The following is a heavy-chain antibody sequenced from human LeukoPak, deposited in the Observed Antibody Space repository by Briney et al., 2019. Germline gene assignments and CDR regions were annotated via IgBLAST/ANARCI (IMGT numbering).Heavy chain of an antibody. V-gene: IGHV3-30*18. CDR1: GFTFSSYG. CDR2: ISYDGSNK. CDR3: AKNQEDTAMGV. J-gene: IGHJ4*02. D-gene: IGHD5-18*01. Sequence: GGSLRLSSAAPGFTFSSYGMHWVRQAPRKGLEWVAVISYDGSNKYYADSVKGRFTISRDNSKNTLYLQMNSLSAEDTAVYYCAKNQEDTAMGVWGQGTLVTVSS.